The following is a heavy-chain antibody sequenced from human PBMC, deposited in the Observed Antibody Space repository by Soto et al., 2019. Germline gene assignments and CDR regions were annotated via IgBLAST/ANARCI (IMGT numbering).Heavy chain of an antibody. CDR3: ARDGPRGVYYYDSSGYYPYYFDY. CDR1: GYTFTSYG. J-gene: IGHJ4*02. CDR2: ISAYNGNT. V-gene: IGHV1-18*04. Sequence: ASVKVSCKASGYTFTSYGISWVRQAPGQGLEWIGWISAYNGNTNYAQKLQGRVTMTTDTSTSTAYMELRSLRSDDTAVYYCARDGPRGVYYYDSSGYYPYYFDYWGQGTLVTVSS. D-gene: IGHD3-22*01.